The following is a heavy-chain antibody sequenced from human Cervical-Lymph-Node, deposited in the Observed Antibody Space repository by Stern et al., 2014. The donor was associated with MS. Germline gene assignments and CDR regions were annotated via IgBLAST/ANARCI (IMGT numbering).Heavy chain of an antibody. CDR2: INTSGDST. V-gene: IGHV1-46*01. CDR3: GRDEGGVVPTAVLDF. CDR1: GYTFTKYY. J-gene: IGHJ4*02. D-gene: IGHD3-16*01. Sequence: VKLLESGAEVKKPGASVNVSCKASGYTFTKYYMHWVRQAPGQGLEWMGIINTSGDSTSYAPKFQGRFTITRDASTNTVYMELNRLRSEDTAVYYCGRDEGGVVPTAVLDFWGQGTVVTVSS.